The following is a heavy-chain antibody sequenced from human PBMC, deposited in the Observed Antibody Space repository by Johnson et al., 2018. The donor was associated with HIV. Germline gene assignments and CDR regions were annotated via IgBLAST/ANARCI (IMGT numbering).Heavy chain of an antibody. CDR1: GFTFSRYG. CDR3: AREVDYAVNTQHLDAFDI. J-gene: IGHJ3*02. CDR2: IPNDGSNE. V-gene: IGHV3-30*02. Sequence: QVQLVESGGGVVQPGGSLRLSCVASGFTFSRYGMHWVRQAPGKGLEWVAFIPNDGSNEYYEDSVKGRLTLSRDNSENTLYLQMNSLRAEDTAVYYCAREVDYAVNTQHLDAFDIWGQGTTVTVSS. D-gene: IGHD4-17*01.